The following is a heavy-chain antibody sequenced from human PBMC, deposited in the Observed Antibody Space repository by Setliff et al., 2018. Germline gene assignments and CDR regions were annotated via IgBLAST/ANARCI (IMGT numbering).Heavy chain of an antibody. D-gene: IGHD6-19*01. Sequence: KPSETLSLTCTVSGGSISSYYWSWIRQPAGKGLEWIGHIYIGGSANYNPSLKSRVTMPIDTSKNQFSLKLNSVTAADVAVYYCAREQWLDQPGYYYMDVWAKGTTVTVSS. J-gene: IGHJ6*03. V-gene: IGHV4-4*07. CDR2: IYIGGSA. CDR1: GGSISSYY. CDR3: AREQWLDQPGYYYMDV.